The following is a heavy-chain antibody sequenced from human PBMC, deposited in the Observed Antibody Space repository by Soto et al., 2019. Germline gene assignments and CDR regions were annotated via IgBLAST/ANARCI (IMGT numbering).Heavy chain of an antibody. CDR1: GFTFSSYG. J-gene: IGHJ6*02. CDR2: ISYDGSNK. CDR3: AKVLADASITIFGVVITAYYYGMDV. D-gene: IGHD3-3*01. V-gene: IGHV3-30*18. Sequence: SCAASGFTFSSYGMHWVRQAPGKGLEWVAVISYDGSNKYYADSVKGRFTISRDNSKNTLYLQMNSLRAEDTAVYYCAKVLADASITIFGVVITAYYYGMDVWGQGTTVTVSS.